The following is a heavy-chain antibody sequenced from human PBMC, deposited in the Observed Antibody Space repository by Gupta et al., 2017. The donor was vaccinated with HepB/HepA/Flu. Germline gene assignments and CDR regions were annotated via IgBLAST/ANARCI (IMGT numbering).Heavy chain of an antibody. CDR2: IGGGGAGT. CDR1: GFNFSNYA. D-gene: IGHD6-19*01. V-gene: IGHV3-23*01. J-gene: IGHJ4*02. Sequence: EVQLLESGGGLVQPGGSLRISCAASGFNFSNYAMTWVRQPPGKGLEWVSGIGGGGAGTYYADSVKGRFTISRDNSKNTLYLQMNSLRAEDTAVYFCAKSIGSAWHFDYWGQGTLVTVSS. CDR3: AKSIGSAWHFDY.